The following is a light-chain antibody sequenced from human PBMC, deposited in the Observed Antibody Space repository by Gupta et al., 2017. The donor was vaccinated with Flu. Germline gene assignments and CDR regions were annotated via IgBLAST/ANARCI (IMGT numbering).Light chain of an antibody. CDR1: KSVSSTY. J-gene: IGKJ2*01. CDR3: QQYGSSPYT. Sequence: IVLTQSPRTLSLSPGASATLSCRASKSVSSTYLAWYQQKPGQAPRLLIYGASSRATGIPDRFSGSGSGTDFTLTISRLDPEDFAVYYCQQYGSSPYTFGQGTRLEIK. V-gene: IGKV3-20*01. CDR2: GAS.